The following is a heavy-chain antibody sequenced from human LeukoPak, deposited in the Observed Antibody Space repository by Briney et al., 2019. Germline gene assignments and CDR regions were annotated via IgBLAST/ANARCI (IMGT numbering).Heavy chain of an antibody. V-gene: IGHV3-23*01. CDR3: AKDPDTAIVGYFDY. Sequence: GGSLRLSCAASGFTFSNYAMSWVRQAPGKGLEWVSDISGSGGSTYYADSVKGRFTISRGNSKNTLYLQVNSLRAEDTAVYYCAKDPDTAIVGYFDYWGQGTLVTVYS. D-gene: IGHD5-18*01. CDR2: ISGSGGST. J-gene: IGHJ4*02. CDR1: GFTFSNYA.